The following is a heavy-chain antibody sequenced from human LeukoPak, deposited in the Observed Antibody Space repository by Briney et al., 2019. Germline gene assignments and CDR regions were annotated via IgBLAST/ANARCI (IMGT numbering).Heavy chain of an antibody. CDR2: INPNSGGT. CDR1: GYTFTGYY. CDR3: ASPRLDYYGSGSYLPDYYYYGMDV. J-gene: IGHJ6*02. V-gene: IGHV1-2*02. D-gene: IGHD3-10*01. Sequence: ASVKVSCKASGYTFTGYYMHWVRQAPGQGLEWMGWINPNSGGTNYAQKFQGRVTMTRDTSISTAYMELSRLRSDDTVVYYCASPRLDYYGSGSYLPDYYYYGMDVWGQGTTVTVSS.